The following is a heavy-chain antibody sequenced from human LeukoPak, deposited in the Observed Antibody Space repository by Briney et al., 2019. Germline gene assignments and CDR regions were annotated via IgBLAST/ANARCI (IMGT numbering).Heavy chain of an antibody. Sequence: GGSLRLSCAASGFTFSSYTKNWVRQAPGEGLEWVSSISSTSTYIHDADSVKGRFTIYRDNAKNSLYLQMNSLRAEDTAMYYCARGMRQIDDAFDLWGPRTMVAVSS. J-gene: IGHJ3*01. CDR1: GFTFSSYT. CDR2: ISSTSTYI. V-gene: IGHV3-21*06. CDR3: ARGMRQIDDAFDL.